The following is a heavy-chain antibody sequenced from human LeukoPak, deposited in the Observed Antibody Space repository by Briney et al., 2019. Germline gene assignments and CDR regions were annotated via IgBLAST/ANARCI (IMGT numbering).Heavy chain of an antibody. D-gene: IGHD1-26*01. CDR3: ARVLVGASIDY. Sequence: PSETLSLTCTVSGGSISRSPYYWGWIRQPPGKGLEWIGSIYYSGSTYYNPSLKSRVTISVDTSKNQFSLKLSSVTAADTAVYYCARVLVGASIDYWGQGTLVTVSS. V-gene: IGHV4-39*07. CDR1: GGSISRSPYY. CDR2: IYYSGST. J-gene: IGHJ4*02.